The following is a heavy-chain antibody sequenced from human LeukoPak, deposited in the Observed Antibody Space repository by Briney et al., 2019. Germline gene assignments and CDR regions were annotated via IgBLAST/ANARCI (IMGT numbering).Heavy chain of an antibody. J-gene: IGHJ6*03. CDR3: ARRSGYYGSGSYFYYYYYYMDV. CDR1: GGSLSAYY. CDR2: INHSGCT. Sequence: SETLSLTCAVYGGSLSAYYWSWIRQPPGKGLEWIGEINHSGCTNYNPSLKSRVTISVDTSKNQFSLKLSSVTAADTAVYYCARRSGYYGSGSYFYYYYYYMDVWGKGTTVTISS. V-gene: IGHV4-34*01. D-gene: IGHD3-10*01.